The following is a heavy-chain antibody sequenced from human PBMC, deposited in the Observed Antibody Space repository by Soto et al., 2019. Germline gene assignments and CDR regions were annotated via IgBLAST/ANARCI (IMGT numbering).Heavy chain of an antibody. J-gene: IGHJ4*02. CDR1: GYRFSSYG. Sequence: QVQLVQSGGEVKTPGASVKVSCKASGYRFSSYGLNWLRQAPGQGPEWMGWINTFNGNTNSAQKFQGRLRVTTDTSTSTVFMELSSLTSDDTAVYFCARELGISPSAPLDYWGQGTLITVSS. CDR3: ARELGISPSAPLDY. D-gene: IGHD2-21*01. CDR2: INTFNGNT. V-gene: IGHV1-18*01.